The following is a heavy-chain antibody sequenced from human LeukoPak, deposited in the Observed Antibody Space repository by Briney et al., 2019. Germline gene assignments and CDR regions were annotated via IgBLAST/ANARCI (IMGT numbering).Heavy chain of an antibody. CDR1: GGSISSGSYY. CDR2: IYTSGST. D-gene: IGHD5-18*01. Sequence: SGTLSLTCTVSGGSISSGSYYWSWIRQPAGKGLEWIGRIYTSGSTNYNPSLKSRVTISVDTSKNQFSLKLSSVTAADTAVYYCARADVDTAMVGAFDIWGQGTMVTVSS. V-gene: IGHV4-61*02. CDR3: ARADVDTAMVGAFDI. J-gene: IGHJ3*02.